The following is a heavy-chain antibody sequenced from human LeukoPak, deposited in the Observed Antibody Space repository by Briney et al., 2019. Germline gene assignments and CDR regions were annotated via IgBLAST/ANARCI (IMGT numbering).Heavy chain of an antibody. CDR3: ARGLAADF. CDR2: ISAYNGNT. V-gene: IGHV1-18*04. D-gene: IGHD6-13*01. J-gene: IGHJ4*02. CDR1: GYTFTGYY. Sequence: ASVKVSCKASGYTFTGYYMHWVRQAPGQGLEWMGWISAYNGNTNYAQKLQGRVTMTTDTSTRTAYMELRSLTSDDTAIYYCARGLAADFWGQGTLVTVSS.